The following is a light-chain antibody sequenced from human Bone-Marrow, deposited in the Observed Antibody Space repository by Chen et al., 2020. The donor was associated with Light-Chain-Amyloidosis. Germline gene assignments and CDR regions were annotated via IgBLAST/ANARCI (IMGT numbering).Light chain of an antibody. J-gene: IGLJ3*02. V-gene: IGLV6-57*01. CDR2: EDD. Sequence: NFMLTQPHSVSESPGKTVIISCTRSSGSIATNYVQWYQQRPGSSPTTVIYEDDQRPSGVPDRFSGSSDRSANSVSLTISGLETEDEADYYCQSYQGSSQGVFGGGTKLTVL. CDR3: QSYQGSSQGV. CDR1: SGSIATNY.